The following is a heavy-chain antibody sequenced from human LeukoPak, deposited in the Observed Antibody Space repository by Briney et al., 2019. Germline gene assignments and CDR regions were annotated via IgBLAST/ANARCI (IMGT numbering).Heavy chain of an antibody. CDR2: IHSGGTT. CDR1: GFTVSYFY. J-gene: IGHJ5*02. Sequence: GGSLRLSFAASGFTVSYFYMIWVRQAPGKGLEWVSVIHSGGTTEYADSVRGRFTISRDNSKNTLYLQMNSLTSEDTAVYYCARESGPQYYDSCDENPLYNWFDPWGQGTLVTVSS. D-gene: IGHD3-22*01. CDR3: ARESGPQYYDSCDENPLYNWFDP. V-gene: IGHV3-66*01.